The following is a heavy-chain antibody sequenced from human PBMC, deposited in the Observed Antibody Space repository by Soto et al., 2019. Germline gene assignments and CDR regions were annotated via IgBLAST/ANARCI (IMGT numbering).Heavy chain of an antibody. D-gene: IGHD5-12*01. J-gene: IGHJ5*02. V-gene: IGHV1-18*04. CDR1: GYTFTSYG. CDR2: ISAYNGNT. CDR3: ARDIADIVATITSWFDP. Sequence: GASVKGSCKASGYTFTSYGISWVRQAPGQGLEWMGWISAYNGNTNYAQKLQGRVTMTTDTSTSTAYMELRSLRSDDTAVYYCARDIADIVATITSWFDPWGQGTLVTVSS.